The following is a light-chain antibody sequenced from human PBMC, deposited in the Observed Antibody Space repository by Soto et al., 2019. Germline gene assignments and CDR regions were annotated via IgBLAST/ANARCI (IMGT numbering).Light chain of an antibody. Sequence: EIVMTQSPVTLSVSPGERATLSCRASQSVSSNLAWYQQKPGQAPRLLIYGASSRATGIPDRFSGSGSGTDFTLTISNLQPEDIATYYCQQYDNLPPTWTFGQGTKVDIK. CDR1: QSVSSN. J-gene: IGKJ1*01. CDR2: GAS. CDR3: QQYDNLPPTWT. V-gene: IGKV3D-15*01.